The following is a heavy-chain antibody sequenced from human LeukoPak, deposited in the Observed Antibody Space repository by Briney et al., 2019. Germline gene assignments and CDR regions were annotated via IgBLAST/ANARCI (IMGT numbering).Heavy chain of an antibody. J-gene: IGHJ6*03. CDR2: ISGSGGST. Sequence: GGSLRLSCAASGFTFSSYAMSWVRQAPGKGLEWVSAISGSGGSTYYADSVKGRFTISRDNSKNTQYLKMNSLRAEDTAVYYCAKEASGYVGYYMDVWGKGTTVTVSS. CDR1: GFTFSSYA. V-gene: IGHV3-23*01. CDR3: AKEASGYVGYYMDV. D-gene: IGHD5-12*01.